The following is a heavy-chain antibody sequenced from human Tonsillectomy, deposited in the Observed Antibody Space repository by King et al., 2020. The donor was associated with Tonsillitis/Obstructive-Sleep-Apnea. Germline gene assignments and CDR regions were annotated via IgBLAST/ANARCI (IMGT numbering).Heavy chain of an antibody. Sequence: VQLQESGPGLLKPSETLSLTCTFSGGSIISYSWIWIRQPPGKGLEWIVYIYYSWRPNYHPAVKSRVTLSVDTSKNQFSLKLSSVSAADTALYYCARESDSGDYYPSGAFDIWGQGTMVTVSS. J-gene: IGHJ3*02. D-gene: IGHD3-22*01. CDR3: ARESDSGDYYPSGAFDI. V-gene: IGHV4-59*01. CDR1: GGSIISYS. CDR2: IYYSWRP.